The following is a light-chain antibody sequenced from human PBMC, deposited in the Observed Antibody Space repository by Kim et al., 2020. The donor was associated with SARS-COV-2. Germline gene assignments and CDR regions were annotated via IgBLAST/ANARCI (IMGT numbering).Light chain of an antibody. J-gene: IGLJ3*02. CDR3: AVWDDSLKQGV. CDR2: SKY. V-gene: IGLV1-44*01. CDR1: SSNIGSNN. Sequence: QSVLTQPPSASGTPGQRVTISCSGSSSNIGSNNVVWYQQLPGAAPNLLIYSKYQRPSGIPDRFSGSRSGTSASLAISGLQSGDEADYYCAVWDDSLKQGVFGGGTQLTVL.